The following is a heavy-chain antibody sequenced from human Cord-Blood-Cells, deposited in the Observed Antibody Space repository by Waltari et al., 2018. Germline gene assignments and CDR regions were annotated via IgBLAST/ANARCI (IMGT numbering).Heavy chain of an antibody. D-gene: IGHD3-3*01. V-gene: IGHV1-69*06. CDR1: GGTFSSYA. J-gene: IGHJ2*01. CDR2: IIPIFGTA. CDR3: GRGDFWSGYYANWYFDL. Sequence: QVQLVQSGAEVKKPGSSVKVSCKASGGTFSSYAISWVRQAPGQGLEWMGGIIPIFGTANYAQKFQGRVTITADKSTSTAYMELSSLRSEDAAVYYCGRGDFWSGYYANWYFDLWGRGTLVTVSS.